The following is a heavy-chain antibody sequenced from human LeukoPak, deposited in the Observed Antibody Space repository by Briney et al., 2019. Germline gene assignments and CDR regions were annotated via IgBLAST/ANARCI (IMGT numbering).Heavy chain of an antibody. Sequence: SETLSLTCTVSGGSISNYYWSWIRQPPGKGLEWIGYTFYSGSTSYNPSLKSRVTISVDTSENQFSLKLSSVTAADTAVYYCARADSYSSSWYGYWGQGTLVTVSS. CDR1: GGSISNYY. CDR3: ARADSYSSSWYGY. CDR2: TFYSGST. J-gene: IGHJ4*02. V-gene: IGHV4-59*01. D-gene: IGHD6-13*01.